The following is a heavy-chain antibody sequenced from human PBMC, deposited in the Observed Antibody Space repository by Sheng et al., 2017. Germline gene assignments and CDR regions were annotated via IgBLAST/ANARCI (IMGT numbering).Heavy chain of an antibody. CDR2: IFHSGST. V-gene: IGHV4-38-2*01. CDR1: GHSISSIYY. D-gene: IGHD4-17*01. J-gene: IGHJ3*01. CDR3: RGYGDYDAFDV. Sequence: QVQLQESGPGLVKPSETLSLTCAVSGHSISSIYYWGWIRQPPGKGLEWIGTIFHSGSTFLQPVPQESSHLIQLTRPRNQFSLKLSSVTAADMAIYYCRGYGDYDAFDVWGQGTMVTVSS.